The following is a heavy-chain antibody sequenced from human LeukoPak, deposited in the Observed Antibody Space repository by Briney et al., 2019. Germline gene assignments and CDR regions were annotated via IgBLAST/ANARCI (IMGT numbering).Heavy chain of an antibody. Sequence: PSETLSLTCTVSGGSISSSSYYWGWIRQPPGKGLEWIGSIYYSGSTYYNSSLKSRVTISVDTSKNQFSLKLSSVTAADTAVYYCARGRSRWLQSPWYFDLWGRGTLVTVSS. CDR1: GGSISSSSYY. CDR3: ARGRSRWLQSPWYFDL. CDR2: IYYSGST. V-gene: IGHV4-39*07. D-gene: IGHD5-24*01. J-gene: IGHJ2*01.